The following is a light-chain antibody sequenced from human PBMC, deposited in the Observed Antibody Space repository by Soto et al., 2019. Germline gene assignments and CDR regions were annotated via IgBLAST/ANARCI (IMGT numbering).Light chain of an antibody. Sequence: ILMTQSPATVSVSPGESATLSCRASQNIYYNVAWYQQRPGQAPRLLIYRASTRATGVPARFSGSGSGTELTLTISSLQPEDFTVYSCLQYHNLWAFGQGTKVDIK. CDR2: RAS. J-gene: IGKJ1*01. CDR1: QNIYYN. V-gene: IGKV3-15*01. CDR3: LQYHNLWA.